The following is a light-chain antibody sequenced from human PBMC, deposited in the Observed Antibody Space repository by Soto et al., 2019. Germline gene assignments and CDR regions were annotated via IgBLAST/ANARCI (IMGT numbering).Light chain of an antibody. CDR1: RSNIARNS. CDR3: GSWDSSLSAYV. V-gene: IGLV1-51*01. Sequence: VLTQPPSESAALVLKVTISCSESRSNIARNSQSWYQQLPGAAPKLRVSDDNKRPSGFPDRSSGSMSGTSTTLGIPGFQTGDEADYYCGSWDSSLSAYVCGTGTKVTVL. CDR2: DDN. J-gene: IGLJ1*01.